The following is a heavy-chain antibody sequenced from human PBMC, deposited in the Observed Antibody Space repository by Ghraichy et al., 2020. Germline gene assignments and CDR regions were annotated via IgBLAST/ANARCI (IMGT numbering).Heavy chain of an antibody. V-gene: IGHV3-64D*06. CDR1: GFTFSSYA. CDR2: ISSNGGST. CDR3: VKWHGDLWIQLWSPMEHFDY. J-gene: IGHJ4*02. D-gene: IGHD5-18*01. Sequence: GGSLRLSCSASGFTFSSYAMHWVRQAPGKGLEYVSAISSNGGSTYYADSVKGRFTISRDNSKNTLYLQMSSLRAEDTAGYDCVKWHGDLWIQLWSPMEHFDYWGQGTLVTVSS.